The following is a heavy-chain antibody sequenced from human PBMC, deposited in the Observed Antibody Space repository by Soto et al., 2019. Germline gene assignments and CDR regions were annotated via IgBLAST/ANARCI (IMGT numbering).Heavy chain of an antibody. J-gene: IGHJ5*02. V-gene: IGHV4-31*03. CDR2: IYFSGTT. D-gene: IGHD3-22*01. Sequence: PSETLSLTCTVSGGSISSGDYYWSWIRQHPGKGLEWIGTIYFSGTTYYNPSLKSRVTISVDTSKNQFSLNLSSVTAADTAVYSCARRDRSGFSYWLDTWGQGALVTVSS. CDR1: GGSISSGDYY. CDR3: ARRDRSGFSYWLDT.